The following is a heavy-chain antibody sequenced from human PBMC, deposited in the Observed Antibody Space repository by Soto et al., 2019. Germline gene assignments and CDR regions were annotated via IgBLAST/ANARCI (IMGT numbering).Heavy chain of an antibody. J-gene: IGHJ4*02. Sequence: GESLKLSCTASRYSFTRYWIGWARQMPGKGLEWMGIISPGDSYTTYSPSIEGQVTISADKSMSTVYLQWNSLKASDTAMYYCARQELGLRYLDSWGQGTLVTV. CDR2: ISPGDSYT. V-gene: IGHV5-51*01. D-gene: IGHD2-2*02. CDR1: RYSFTRYW. CDR3: ARQELGLRYLDS.